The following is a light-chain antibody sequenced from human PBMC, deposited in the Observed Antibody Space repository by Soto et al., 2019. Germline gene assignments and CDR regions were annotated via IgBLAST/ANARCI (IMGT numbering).Light chain of an antibody. Sequence: DVQMTQSPSTLSASIGDTVTITCRASQTIVTWLAWYQQKPGRPPKLLIYMASILESGVPSRFSGRVSGTEFTLTISGLQPDDLGTYYCQQYNSYPKTFGEGTKLDI. CDR3: QQYNSYPKT. J-gene: IGKJ2*01. V-gene: IGKV1-5*03. CDR2: MAS. CDR1: QTIVTW.